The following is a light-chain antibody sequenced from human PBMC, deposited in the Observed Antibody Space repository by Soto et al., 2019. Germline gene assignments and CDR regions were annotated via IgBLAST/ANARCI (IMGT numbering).Light chain of an antibody. CDR2: GAS. CDR1: QSFNSY. V-gene: IGKV3-15*01. Sequence: EIVVTQSPATLSVSPGERASLDCRASQSFNSYLAIYQQNPCQAPRLLIYGASTRDTGLPAKFSGSGSGTELTLTISSLQYEDFAVYYCQQYKNWPRKFGQGTKVHSK. CDR3: QQYKNWPRK. J-gene: IGKJ1*01.